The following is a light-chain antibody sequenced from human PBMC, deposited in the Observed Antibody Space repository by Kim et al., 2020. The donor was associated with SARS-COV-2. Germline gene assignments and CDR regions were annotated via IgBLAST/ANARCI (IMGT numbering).Light chain of an antibody. CDR2: EVS. V-gene: IGLV2-8*01. CDR1: SSDVCGYNY. Sequence: GQSVPISCTGTSSDVCGYNYVSWYQQHPGKAPKLMIYEVSKRPSGVPDRFSGSKSGNTASLTVSGLQAEDEADYYCSSYAGSNNVVFGGGTQLTVL. CDR3: SSYAGSNNVV. J-gene: IGLJ2*01.